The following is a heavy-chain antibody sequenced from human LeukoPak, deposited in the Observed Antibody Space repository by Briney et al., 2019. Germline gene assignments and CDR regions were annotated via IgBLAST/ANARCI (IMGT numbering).Heavy chain of an antibody. Sequence: SETLSLTCAVYGGSFSGYYWSWIRQPPGKGLEWIGEINHSGRTNYNPSLTNRSTISVDTTKNQFSLKLSSVAAADTAVYYCARGWGGFWFDPWGQGTLVTVSS. CDR3: ARGWGGFWFDP. J-gene: IGHJ5*02. D-gene: IGHD7-27*01. CDR1: GGSFSGYY. V-gene: IGHV4-34*01. CDR2: INHSGRT.